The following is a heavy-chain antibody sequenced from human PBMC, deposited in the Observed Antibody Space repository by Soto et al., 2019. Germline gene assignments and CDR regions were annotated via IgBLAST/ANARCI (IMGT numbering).Heavy chain of an antibody. CDR2: IYGTGTT. CDR3: AREKGYYYNAMDV. V-gene: IGHV4-4*07. CDR1: GDSISSHY. J-gene: IGHJ6*02. Sequence: QVQLQESGPGLVRPSETLSLTCTVSGDSISSHYWTWIRQPAGKGLVYIGRIYGTGTTDYNPSLESRVSMSVDTSKNQIYLRLTSVTAADTAMYFCAREKGYYYNAMDVWGQGTTVAVS.